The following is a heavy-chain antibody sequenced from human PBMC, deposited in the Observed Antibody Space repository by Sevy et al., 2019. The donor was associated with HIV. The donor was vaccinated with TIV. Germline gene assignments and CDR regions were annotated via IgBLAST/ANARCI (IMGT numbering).Heavy chain of an antibody. J-gene: IGHJ4*02. CDR3: AGVSGDYSSGWYGLDRFDY. Sequence: GGSLRLSCAASGFTFSSYWMSWVRQAPGKGLEWVANIKQDGSEKYYVDSVKGRFTISRDNARNSLYLQMNSLRAEDTAVYYCAGVSGDYSSGWYGLDRFDYWGQGTLVTVSS. V-gene: IGHV3-7*03. D-gene: IGHD6-19*01. CDR2: IKQDGSEK. CDR1: GFTFSSYW.